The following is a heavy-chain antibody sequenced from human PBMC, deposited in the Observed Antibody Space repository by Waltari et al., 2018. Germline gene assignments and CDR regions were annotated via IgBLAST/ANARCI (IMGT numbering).Heavy chain of an antibody. CDR1: GYTFSNSW. Sequence: EVLLVQSETEVKKPGESLKISCEASGYTFSNSWIGWVRQMPGKGLAWMGIIFPGDSDTKYSPSFEGQVTISADKSISTTYLQWNSLKASDTAIYYCARVKWGSYSVRTFDYWGQGTLVTVSS. CDR3: ARVKWGSYSVRTFDY. V-gene: IGHV5-51*01. D-gene: IGHD3-16*01. J-gene: IGHJ4*02. CDR2: IFPGDSDT.